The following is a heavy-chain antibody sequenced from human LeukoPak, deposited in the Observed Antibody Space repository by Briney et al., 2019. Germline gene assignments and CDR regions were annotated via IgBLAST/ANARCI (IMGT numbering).Heavy chain of an antibody. CDR1: GGSFSGYY. Sequence: PSETLSLTCAVYGGSFSGYYWSWIRQPPGKGLEWIGEINRSGSTNYNPSLKSRVTISVDTSKNQFSLKLSPVTAADTAVYYCARGYCSSTSCPDVWGQGTTVTVSS. D-gene: IGHD2-2*01. J-gene: IGHJ6*02. CDR2: INRSGST. CDR3: ARGYCSSTSCPDV. V-gene: IGHV4-34*01.